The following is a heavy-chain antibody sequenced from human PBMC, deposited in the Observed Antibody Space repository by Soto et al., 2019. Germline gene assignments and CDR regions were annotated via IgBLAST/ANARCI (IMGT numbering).Heavy chain of an antibody. V-gene: IGHV3-30*01. CDR1: GFTFSSYT. CDR2: ISFDSSNK. D-gene: IGHD3-16*02. Sequence: QVQLVESGGGVVQPGRSLRLSCTGSGFTFSSYTMHWVRQAPDKGLEWVALISFDSSNKYYADSVKGRFSISRDNSKNTLFLQMDSLRPDDTAVYYCARDRLRLGELSLIGYFDYWGQGTLVTVSS. CDR3: ARDRLRLGELSLIGYFDY. J-gene: IGHJ4*02.